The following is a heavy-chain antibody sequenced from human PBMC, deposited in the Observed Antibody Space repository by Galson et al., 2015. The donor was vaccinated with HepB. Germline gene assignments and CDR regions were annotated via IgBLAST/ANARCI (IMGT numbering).Heavy chain of an antibody. CDR2: INHSGST. V-gene: IGHV4-34*01. D-gene: IGHD3-16*01. CDR3: AREDAGADLREVAFDI. Sequence: TLSLTCDVYGGSFSGYYWTWIRQPPGKGLEWIGEINHSGSTNYNPSLKSRVTISVDTSKNQFSLKLSSVTVADTAVYYCAREDAGADLREVAFDIWGQGTMVTVSS. J-gene: IGHJ3*02. CDR1: GGSFSGYY.